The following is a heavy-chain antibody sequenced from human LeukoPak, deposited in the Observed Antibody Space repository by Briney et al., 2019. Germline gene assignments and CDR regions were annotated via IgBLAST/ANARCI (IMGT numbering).Heavy chain of an antibody. D-gene: IGHD4-17*01. CDR3: ATEGGWGPTDYGDNVY. Sequence: SETLSLTCTVSGVSISSYYWNWIRQPPGKGREWIGYIYYSGSTNYNPSLKSRVTISVDTSKNQFSLKLSSVTAADTAVYYCATEGGWGPTDYGDNVYWGQGTLVTVSS. CDR2: IYYSGST. J-gene: IGHJ4*02. CDR1: GVSISSYY. V-gene: IGHV4-59*01.